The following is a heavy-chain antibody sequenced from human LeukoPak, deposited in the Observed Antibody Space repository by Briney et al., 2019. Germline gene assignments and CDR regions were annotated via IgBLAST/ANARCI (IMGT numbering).Heavy chain of an antibody. CDR3: ARLAYCGGDCYSRGFDY. Sequence: SETLSLTCAVYGGSFSGYYWSWIRQPPGKGLEWIGEINHSGSTNYNPSLKSRVTISVDTSKNQFSLKLSSVTAADTAVYYCARLAYCGGDCYSRGFDYWGQGTLVTVSS. CDR2: INHSGST. V-gene: IGHV4-34*01. J-gene: IGHJ4*02. D-gene: IGHD2-21*02. CDR1: GGSFSGYY.